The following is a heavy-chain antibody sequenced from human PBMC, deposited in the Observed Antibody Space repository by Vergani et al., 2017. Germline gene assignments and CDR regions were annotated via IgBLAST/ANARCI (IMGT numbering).Heavy chain of an antibody. CDR1: GDSVISTDYH. CDR2: MDYSGST. V-gene: IGHV4-39*01. J-gene: IGHJ4*02. CDR3: ASKRGACRAAYCHSYDF. D-gene: IGHD2-15*01. Sequence: QVQLQESGPGLVKPSETLSLTCTVSGDSVISTDYHWGWIRQRPGKGLEWIGSMDYSGSTSYNPSLEGRISISFETPKNQFSLRLTSVTAADTAVYYCASKRGACRAAYCHSYDFWGPGTLVGVSS.